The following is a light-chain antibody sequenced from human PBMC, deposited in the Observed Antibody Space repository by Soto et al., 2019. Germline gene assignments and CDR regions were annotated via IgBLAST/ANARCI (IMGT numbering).Light chain of an antibody. V-gene: IGLV1-44*01. Sequence: QSVLTQPPSASGTLGQRVSISCSGSSSNIGSNPVNWYQQLPGTAPRLLIYNNNPRPSGVPDRFYGSKSGTSASLAISGLQSEHEADYYCAAWDDSLSGPVFGTGTKVTVL. CDR3: AAWDDSLSGPV. J-gene: IGLJ1*01. CDR1: SSNIGSNP. CDR2: NNN.